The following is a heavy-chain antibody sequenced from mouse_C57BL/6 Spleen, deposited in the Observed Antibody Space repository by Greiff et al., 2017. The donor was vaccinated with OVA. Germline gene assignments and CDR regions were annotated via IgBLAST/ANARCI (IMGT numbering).Heavy chain of an antibody. D-gene: IGHD1-1*01. CDR2: IYPGSGNT. CDR3: ARSPAITTVGDAMDY. CDR1: GYSFTSYY. J-gene: IGHJ4*01. Sequence: QVQLQQSGPELVKPGASVKISCKASGYSFTSYYIHWVKQRPGQGLEWIGWIYPGSGNTKYNEKFKGKATLTADTSSSTAYMQLSSLTSEDSAVYYCARSPAITTVGDAMDYWGQGTSVTVSS. V-gene: IGHV1-66*01.